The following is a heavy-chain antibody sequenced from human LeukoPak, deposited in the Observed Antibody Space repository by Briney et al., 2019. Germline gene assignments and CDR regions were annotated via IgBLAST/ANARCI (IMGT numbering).Heavy chain of an antibody. Sequence: PSETLSLTCAVYGGSFSGYYWSWIRQPPGKGLEWIGEINHSGSTNYNPSRKSRVTISVDTSKNQFSLKLSSVTAADTAVYYCARGPNYRAGRADYWGQGTLVTVSS. CDR2: INHSGST. J-gene: IGHJ4*02. CDR1: GGSFSGYY. D-gene: IGHD1-1*01. CDR3: ARGPNYRAGRADY. V-gene: IGHV4-34*01.